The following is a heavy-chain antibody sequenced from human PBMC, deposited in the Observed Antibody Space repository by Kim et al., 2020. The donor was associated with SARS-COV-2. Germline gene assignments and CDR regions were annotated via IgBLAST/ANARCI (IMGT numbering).Heavy chain of an antibody. CDR3: ARDYCSGGSCYWVPDY. CDR1: GYTFTSYA. J-gene: IGHJ4*02. D-gene: IGHD2-15*01. Sequence: ASVKVSCKASGYTFTSYAMHWVRQAPGQRLEWMGWINAGNGNTKYSQKFQGRVTITRDTSASTAYMELSSLRSEDTAVYYCARDYCSGGSCYWVPDYWGQGTLVTVSS. V-gene: IGHV1-3*01. CDR2: INAGNGNT.